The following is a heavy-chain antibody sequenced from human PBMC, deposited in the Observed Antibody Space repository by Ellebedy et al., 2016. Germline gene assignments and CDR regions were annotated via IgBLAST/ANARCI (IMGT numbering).Heavy chain of an antibody. D-gene: IGHD3-22*01. J-gene: IGHJ4*02. CDR2: INASGGST. Sequence: ASVKVSCKASGYTFTNYYMHWVRQAPGQGLEWMGIINASGGSTSYAQKFQGRVTMTRDTSTSTVYMELSSLRSEDTAVYYCASIDYYDSSGYYFDYWGQGTLVTVSS. CDR1: GYTFTNYY. V-gene: IGHV1-46*01. CDR3: ASIDYYDSSGYYFDY.